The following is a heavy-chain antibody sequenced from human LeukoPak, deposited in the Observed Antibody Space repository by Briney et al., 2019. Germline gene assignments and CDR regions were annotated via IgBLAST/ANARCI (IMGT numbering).Heavy chain of an antibody. CDR3: ARHYYDSSGYQL. V-gene: IGHV2-70*11. D-gene: IGHD3-22*01. CDR2: IDWDDDK. J-gene: IGHJ4*02. Sequence: SGPTLVNPTQTLTLTCTFSGFSLSTSGMCVSWIRQPPGKALEWLARIDWDDDKYYSTSLKTRLTIPKDTSKNQVVLTMTNMDPVDTATYYCARHYYDSSGYQLWGQGTLVTVSS. CDR1: GFSLSTSGMC.